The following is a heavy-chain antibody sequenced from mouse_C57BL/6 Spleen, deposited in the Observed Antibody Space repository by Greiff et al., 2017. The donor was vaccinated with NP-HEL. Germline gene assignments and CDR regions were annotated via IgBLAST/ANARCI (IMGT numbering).Heavy chain of an antibody. CDR1: GFNIKDDY. V-gene: IGHV14-4*01. CDR3: TTCSYGNYD. J-gene: IGHJ2*01. D-gene: IGHD2-1*01. Sequence: EVQLQQSGAELVRPGASVKLSCTASGFNIKDDYMHWVKQRPEQGLEWIGWIDPENGDTEYASKFQGKATITADTSSNTAYLQLSSLTSEDTAVYYCTTCSYGNYDWGQGTTLTVSS. CDR2: IDPENGDT.